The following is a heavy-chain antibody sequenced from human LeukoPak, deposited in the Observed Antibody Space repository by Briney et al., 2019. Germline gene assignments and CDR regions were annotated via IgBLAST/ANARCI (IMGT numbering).Heavy chain of an antibody. CDR3: ARSQPYYSDFWSGYMTSYYYYGMDV. V-gene: IGHV1-18*01. Sequence: ASVKVSCKASGYTFTSYGISWVRQAPGQGLEWMGWISAYNGNTNYAQKLQGRVTMTTDTSTSTAYMELRSLRSDDTAVYYCARSQPYYSDFWSGYMTSYYYYGMDVWGQGTTVTVSS. CDR1: GYTFTSYG. CDR2: ISAYNGNT. D-gene: IGHD3-3*01. J-gene: IGHJ6*02.